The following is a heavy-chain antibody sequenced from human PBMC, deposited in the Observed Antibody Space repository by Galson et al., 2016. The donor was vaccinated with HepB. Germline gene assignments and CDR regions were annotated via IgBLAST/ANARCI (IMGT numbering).Heavy chain of an antibody. CDR3: ARHHGDHSLDY. V-gene: IGHV5-51*01. Sequence: QSGAEVKKPGESLKISCKSYGYSFKSYWIAWVRQMPGKGLEWMGIIYPGDSDTRYSPSFQGQFTFSVDKSISTAYLQWSSLRASDTAIFYCARHHGDHSLDYWGQGTLVTVSS. D-gene: IGHD4-17*01. CDR2: IYPGDSDT. J-gene: IGHJ4*02. CDR1: GYSFKSYW.